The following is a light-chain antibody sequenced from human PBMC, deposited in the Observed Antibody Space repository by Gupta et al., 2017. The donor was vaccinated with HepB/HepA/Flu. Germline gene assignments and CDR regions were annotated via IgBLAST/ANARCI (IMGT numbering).Light chain of an antibody. Sequence: GQSITISCTGTSSDAGGYNYVSWYQQHPGKVPKLMIYDVINRPSGVSSRFSGSKSGNTASLTISGLQADDEADYYCSSYTSSNRGVVFGGGTKLTVL. V-gene: IGLV2-14*03. CDR2: DVI. CDR3: SSYTSSNRGVV. J-gene: IGLJ2*01. CDR1: SSDAGGYNY.